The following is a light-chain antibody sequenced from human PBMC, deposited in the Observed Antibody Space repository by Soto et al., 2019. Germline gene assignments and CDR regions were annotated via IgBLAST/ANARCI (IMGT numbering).Light chain of an antibody. CDR1: QSLLHSNGYNY. CDR2: LGS. CDR3: MQALQTPYT. Sequence: DIVMTQSPLSLPVTPGEPASISCRSSQSLLHSNGYNYLDWYLQKPGQSPQLLIYLGSNRASGVPDRFSGSGLGTDLTVKISRVEAEDVGVYYCMQALQTPYTFGQGTKLEIK. J-gene: IGKJ2*01. V-gene: IGKV2-28*01.